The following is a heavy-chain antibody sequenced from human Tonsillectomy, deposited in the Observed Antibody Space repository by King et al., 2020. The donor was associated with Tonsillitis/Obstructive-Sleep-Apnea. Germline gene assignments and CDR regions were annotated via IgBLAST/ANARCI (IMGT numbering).Heavy chain of an antibody. CDR1: GFTFSSYA. CDR3: ARDSTPSVYRHFDY. J-gene: IGHJ4*02. Sequence: VQLVESGGGVVQPGRSLRLSCAASGFTFSSYAMHWVRQAPGKGLEGVAVISYDGSNKYYADSVKGRFTISRDNSKNTLYLQMNSLRAEVTAVYYCARDSTPSVYRHFDYWGQGTLVTVSS. V-gene: IGHV3-30*01. CDR2: ISYDGSNK.